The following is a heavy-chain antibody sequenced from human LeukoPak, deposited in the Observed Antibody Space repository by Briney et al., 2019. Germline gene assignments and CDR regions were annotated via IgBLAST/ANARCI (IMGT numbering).Heavy chain of an antibody. D-gene: IGHD2-2*01. CDR1: GGSISSYY. J-gene: IGHJ6*02. Sequence: TSETLSLTCTVSGGSISSYYWSWIRQPPGKGLEWIGYIYYSGYTNYNPSLKSRVTISLDTSKNQFSLKLSSVTAADTAVYYCARGVCTSTSCYAGDYGMDVWGQGTPVTVSS. CDR2: IYYSGYT. CDR3: ARGVCTSTSCYAGDYGMDV. V-gene: IGHV4-59*08.